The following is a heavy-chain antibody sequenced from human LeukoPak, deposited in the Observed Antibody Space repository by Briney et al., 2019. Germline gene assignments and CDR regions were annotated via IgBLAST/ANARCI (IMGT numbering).Heavy chain of an antibody. CDR3: AKGKFGELSYVFDN. V-gene: IGHV3-9*01. J-gene: IGHJ5*02. CDR2: ITWNSDLI. CDR1: RFTFDDYA. Sequence: GGSLRLSCAASRFTFDDYAMHWVRQAPGKGLGWVSSITWNSDLIVYADSVKGRFTVSRDNAKNSLYLQMNSLRLEDTALYYCAKGKFGELSYVFDNWGQGTLVTVSS. D-gene: IGHD3-10*01.